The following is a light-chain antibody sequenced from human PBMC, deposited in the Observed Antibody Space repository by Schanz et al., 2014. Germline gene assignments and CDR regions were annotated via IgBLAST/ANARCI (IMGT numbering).Light chain of an antibody. CDR1: SSDVGAYND. CDR2: DVN. Sequence: QSALTQPRSVSGSPGQSVTISCTGTSSDVGAYNDVSWYQQHPGKAPKLMIYDVNKRPSGVPDRFSGSKSGNTASLTISGLQPEDEADYYCSSHASNNPRVVFGGGTKVTVL. CDR3: SSHASNNPRVV. V-gene: IGLV2-11*01. J-gene: IGLJ2*01.